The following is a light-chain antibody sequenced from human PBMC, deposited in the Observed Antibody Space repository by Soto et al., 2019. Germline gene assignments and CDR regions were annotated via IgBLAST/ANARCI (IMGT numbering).Light chain of an antibody. CDR2: AAS. CDR3: QQSYSTPGT. CDR1: QSISSY. J-gene: IGKJ1*01. V-gene: IGKV1-39*01. Sequence: DIQMTQSPSSLSASVGDRVTITCRASQSISSYLNWYQQKRGKAPKLLNYAASSLQSGVPSRFSGSGSATDFTLTISRLQPEDFATYYCQQSYSTPGTFGQGTKVEIK.